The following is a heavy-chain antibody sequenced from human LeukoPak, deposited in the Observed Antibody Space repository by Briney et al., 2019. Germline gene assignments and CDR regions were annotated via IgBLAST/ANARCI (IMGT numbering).Heavy chain of an antibody. CDR2: INPNSGGT. J-gene: IGHJ5*02. D-gene: IGHD2-2*01. CDR1: GYTFTGYY. Sequence: ASVKVSCKASGYTFTGYYMHWVRQAPGQGLEWMGWINPNSGGTNYAQKFQGRVTMTRDTSISTAYMELSRLRSDDTAVYYCARGIRCRYQLLSNWFDPWGQGTLVTASS. CDR3: ARGIRCRYQLLSNWFDP. V-gene: IGHV1-2*02.